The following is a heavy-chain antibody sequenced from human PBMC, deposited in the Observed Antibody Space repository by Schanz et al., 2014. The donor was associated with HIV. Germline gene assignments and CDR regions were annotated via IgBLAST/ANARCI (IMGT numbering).Heavy chain of an antibody. Sequence: QVQLVQSGAEVKKPGASVTVSCKVSGYTLTELSIHWVRQAPGKGLEWMGGFDAEEGETIYAQKFQGRVTMTEDSSTDTGYMELSSLTSDDTAVYYCMSQWPRLGYWGQGTLVTVSS. CDR1: GYTLTELS. V-gene: IGHV1-24*01. CDR2: FDAEEGET. CDR3: MSQWPRLGY. D-gene: IGHD2-8*01. J-gene: IGHJ4*02.